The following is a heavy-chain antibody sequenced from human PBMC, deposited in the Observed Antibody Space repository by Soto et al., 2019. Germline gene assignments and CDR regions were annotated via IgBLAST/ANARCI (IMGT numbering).Heavy chain of an antibody. Sequence: VKVSCKASGYTFTNSDMHWVRQAPGQGLEWMGIINPSGGSTSYAQKFQGRVTMTRDTSTSTVYMELSSLRSEDTAVYYCARFMVRGPQFDYWGQGTLVTVSS. CDR2: INPSGGST. V-gene: IGHV1-46*01. J-gene: IGHJ4*02. D-gene: IGHD3-10*01. CDR3: ARFMVRGPQFDY. CDR1: GYTFTNSD.